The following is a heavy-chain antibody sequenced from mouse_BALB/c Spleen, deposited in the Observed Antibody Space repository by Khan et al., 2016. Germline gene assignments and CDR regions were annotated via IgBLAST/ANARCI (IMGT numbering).Heavy chain of an antibody. CDR1: GFTFSDYY. Sequence: EVELVESGGGLVKPGGSLKLSCAASGFTFSDYYMYWVRQTPEKRLEWVATISDGGAYTYYPDSVKGRFTISRDNAKNNLYLQRGSLKSEDTAMYYCARTYGNYGYFDVWGAGTTVTVSS. D-gene: IGHD1-1*02. CDR2: ISDGGAYT. CDR3: ARTYGNYGYFDV. V-gene: IGHV5-4*02. J-gene: IGHJ1*01.